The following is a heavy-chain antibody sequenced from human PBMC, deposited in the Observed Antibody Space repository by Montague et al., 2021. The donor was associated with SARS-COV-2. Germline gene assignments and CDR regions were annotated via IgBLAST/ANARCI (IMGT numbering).Heavy chain of an antibody. CDR2: LSGSGNNA. Sequence: SLRLSCAASVFTFNSYAMTLVRQAPGKGLEWVSSLSGSGNNAFFSDSXKGRFTISRDNSENTLYLQMNSLTAEDTAVYYCAKVLRRYQLLTDAFDIWGQGTMVTVSS. CDR1: VFTFNSYA. V-gene: IGHV3-23*01. J-gene: IGHJ3*02. CDR3: AKVLRRYQLLTDAFDI. D-gene: IGHD2-2*01.